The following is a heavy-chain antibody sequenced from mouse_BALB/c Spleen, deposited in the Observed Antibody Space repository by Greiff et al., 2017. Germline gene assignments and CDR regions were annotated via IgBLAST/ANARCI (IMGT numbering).Heavy chain of an antibody. V-gene: IGHV1-54*01. CDR2: INPGSGGT. CDR1: GYAFTNYL. J-gene: IGHJ3*01. D-gene: IGHD2-3*01. Sequence: QVQLQQSGAELVRPGTSVKVSCKASGYAFTNYLIEWVKQRPGQGLEWIGVINPGSGGTNYNEKFKGKATLTADKSSSTAYMQLSSLTSDDSAVYFCARGIYDGYYGAYWGQGTLVTVSA. CDR3: ARGIYDGYYGAY.